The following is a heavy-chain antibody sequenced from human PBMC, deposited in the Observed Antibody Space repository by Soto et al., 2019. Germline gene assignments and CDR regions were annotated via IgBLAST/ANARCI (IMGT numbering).Heavy chain of an antibody. CDR3: ARREGGDFDY. V-gene: IGHV4-39*01. CDR2: IYYSGST. J-gene: IGHJ4*02. CDR1: GGSISSSSYY. D-gene: IGHD2-21*01. Sequence: SETLSLTCTVSGGSISSSSYYWGWIRQPPGKGLEWIGSIYYSGSTYYNPSLKSRVTISVDTSKNQFSLKLSSVTAADTAVYYCARREGGDFDYWGQGTLVTVSS.